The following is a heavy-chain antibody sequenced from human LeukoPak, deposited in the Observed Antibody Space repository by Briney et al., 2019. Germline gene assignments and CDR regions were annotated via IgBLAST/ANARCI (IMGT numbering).Heavy chain of an antibody. Sequence: GGSLRLSCAASGFTSYSYWMHWVRQAPGKGLVCVSRINIDGSRIDYADSVKGRFTMSRDIAKNTLYLQMNSLRADDTAVYYCAREVEEVPGAMGVYYYYYMDVWGKGTTVTVSS. CDR3: AREVEEVPGAMGVYYYYYMDV. J-gene: IGHJ6*03. CDR2: INIDGSRI. V-gene: IGHV3-74*01. D-gene: IGHD2-2*01. CDR1: GFTSYSYW.